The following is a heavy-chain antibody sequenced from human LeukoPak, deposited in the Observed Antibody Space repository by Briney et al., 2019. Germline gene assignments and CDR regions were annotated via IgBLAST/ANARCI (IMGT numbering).Heavy chain of an antibody. CDR3: ARRDTAMASGGFDL. CDR2: LSGRSSYI. J-gene: IGHJ4*02. CDR1: GFTFSDYN. Sequence: PGGSLRLSCAASGFTFSDYNMHWVRQAPGKGLEWVSSLSGRSSYIYYADSLRGRFTISRDNSKNSLYLQMNSLRAEDTAVYYCARRDTAMASGGFDLWGQGTPVTVSS. D-gene: IGHD5-18*01. V-gene: IGHV3-21*01.